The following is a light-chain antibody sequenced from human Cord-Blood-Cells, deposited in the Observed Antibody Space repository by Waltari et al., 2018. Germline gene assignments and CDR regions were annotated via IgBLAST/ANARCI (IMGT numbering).Light chain of an antibody. J-gene: IGLJ2*01. Sequence: QSALTQPASVSGSPGQSITISCTGTSSDVGGYNYVSWYQQHPGKAPNLMIYEVSNRPAGVSNRFSGSKSGNTASLTISGLQAEDEADYCCSSYTSSSTLVVGGGTKLTV. CDR1: SSDVGGYNY. CDR3: SSYTSSSTLV. CDR2: EVS. V-gene: IGLV2-14*01.